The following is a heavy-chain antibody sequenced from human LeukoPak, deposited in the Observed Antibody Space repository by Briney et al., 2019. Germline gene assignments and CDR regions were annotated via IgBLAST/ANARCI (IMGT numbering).Heavy chain of an antibody. CDR2: TNWDGGRT. Sequence: GGSLRLSCAASGFTFDDYAMRWVRQTPGKGLEWVSGTNWDGGRTGYADSVKGRFTISRDNAKNSLYLQMNSLRVEDTAMCYCARDGLRRPPTPYCGGDCLLDYWGQGTLVSVSS. D-gene: IGHD2-21*02. CDR3: ARDGLRRPPTPYCGGDCLLDY. J-gene: IGHJ4*02. CDR1: GFTFDDYA. V-gene: IGHV3-20*04.